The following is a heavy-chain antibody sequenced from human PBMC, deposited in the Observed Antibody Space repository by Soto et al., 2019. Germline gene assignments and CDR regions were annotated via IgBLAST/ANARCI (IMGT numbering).Heavy chain of an antibody. D-gene: IGHD2-2*01. CDR2: INHSGNT. CDR3: GAYCSRTYCYDWFDP. V-gene: IGHV4-34*01. Sequence: SETLSLTCALYGASLSDNYCNWLRQPPVKGLEWIGEINHSGNTNYNPSLRSRVTISIDTSKNQLSLNLRSVSAADTAGYYCGAYCSRTYCYDWFDPWGQGTLVTVSS. J-gene: IGHJ5*02. CDR1: GASLSDNY.